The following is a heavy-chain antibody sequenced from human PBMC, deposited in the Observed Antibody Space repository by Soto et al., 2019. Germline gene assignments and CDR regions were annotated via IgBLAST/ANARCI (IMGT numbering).Heavy chain of an antibody. CDR3: AKAKNDYNWDNRPPFDY. CDR1: GFTLRNYP. V-gene: IGHV3-23*01. D-gene: IGHD1-20*01. Sequence: GGSLRLSCEASGFTLRNYPMTWIRQAPGKGLEWVSLISANDVGTYYAESVKTRFTISTDQSRNTVYLQMDSLRADDTAIYYCAKAKNDYNWDNRPPFDYWGQGTLVTVSS. CDR2: ISANDVGT. J-gene: IGHJ4*02.